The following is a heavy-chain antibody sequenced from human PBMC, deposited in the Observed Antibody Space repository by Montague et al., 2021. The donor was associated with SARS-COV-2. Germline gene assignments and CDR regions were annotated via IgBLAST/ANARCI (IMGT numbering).Heavy chain of an antibody. V-gene: IGHV4-31*03. CDR3: ARPRVVVPTTRNWFDP. CDR1: GGSISSGGYY. CDR2: IYYSGST. D-gene: IGHD2-2*01. Sequence: TLSLTCTVSGGSISSGGYYWSWIRQPPGKGLECIGYIYYSGSTYYNPSLKSRLTISLDTSKNRFSLQLSSVTAADTAMYYCARPRVVVPTTRNWFDPWGQGTLVTVSS. J-gene: IGHJ5*02.